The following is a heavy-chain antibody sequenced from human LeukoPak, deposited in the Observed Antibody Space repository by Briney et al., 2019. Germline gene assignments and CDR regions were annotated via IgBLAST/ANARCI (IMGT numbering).Heavy chain of an antibody. J-gene: IGHJ4*02. Sequence: GGSLSLSCAASGFTFSDHHMDWVRQAPGKGLEWVSAISGSGGSTYYADSVKGRFTISRDNSKNTLYLQMNSLRAEDTAVYYCAKANDFWSGYPYYFDYWGQGTLVTVFS. V-gene: IGHV3-23*01. CDR3: AKANDFWSGYPYYFDY. CDR2: ISGSGGST. CDR1: GFTFSDHH. D-gene: IGHD3-3*01.